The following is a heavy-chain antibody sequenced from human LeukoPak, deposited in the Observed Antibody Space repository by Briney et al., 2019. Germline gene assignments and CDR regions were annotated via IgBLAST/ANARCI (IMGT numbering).Heavy chain of an antibody. CDR2: IRYDGSNK. J-gene: IGHJ4*02. CDR3: ARGYYYGSSGYYYV. D-gene: IGHD3-22*01. V-gene: IGHV3-30*02. Sequence: GGSLRLSCAASGFTFSSYGMHWVRQAPGKGLEWVAFIRYDGSNKYYADSVKGRFTISRDNSKNTLYLQMNSLRAEDTAVYYCARGYYYGSSGYYYVWGQGTLVTVSS. CDR1: GFTFSSYG.